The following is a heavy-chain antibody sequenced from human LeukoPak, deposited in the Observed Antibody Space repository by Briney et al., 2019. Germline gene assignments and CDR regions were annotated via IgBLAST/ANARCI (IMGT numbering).Heavy chain of an antibody. D-gene: IGHD3-22*01. CDR3: VRGYYDSSGSSNTFDI. V-gene: IGHV4-59*01. Sequence: PSETLSLTCTVSGASISSSYWSWIRQPPGKGLEWIGYIHYSGNTNYTPTLKNRLTMSVDTSKNQFSLKLSSVTAADTAEYYCVRGYYDSSGSSNTFDIWGQGTMVTVSS. CDR2: IHYSGNT. CDR1: GASISSSY. J-gene: IGHJ3*02.